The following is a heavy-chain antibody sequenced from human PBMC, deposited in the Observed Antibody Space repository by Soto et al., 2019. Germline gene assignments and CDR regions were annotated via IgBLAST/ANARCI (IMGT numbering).Heavy chain of an antibody. CDR3: ARDLDYYDSSGYLKN. CDR1: GFTFSSYA. J-gene: IGHJ4*02. D-gene: IGHD3-22*01. V-gene: IGHV3-30-3*01. Sequence: PGGSLRLSCAASGFTFSSYAMHWVRQAPGRGLEWVAVISYDGSNKYYADSVKGRFTISRDNSKNTLYLQMNSLRAEDTAVYYCARDLDYYDSSGYLKNWGQGTLVTVSS. CDR2: ISYDGSNK.